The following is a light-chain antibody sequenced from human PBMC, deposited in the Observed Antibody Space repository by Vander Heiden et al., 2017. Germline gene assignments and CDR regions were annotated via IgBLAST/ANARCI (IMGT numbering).Light chain of an antibody. CDR1: SSNIGKNA. CDR3: AAWDSSLNLVV. J-gene: IGLJ2*01. Sequence: QSVLPPPPSVSAAPGQKVTISCSGSSSNIGKNAVSWLQQFPRTAPKLLIYDNFERPSGIPDRFSGSQSGSSATLAITGLQTGDEADYYCAAWDSSLNLVVFGGGTTLTGL. CDR2: DNF. V-gene: IGLV1-51*01.